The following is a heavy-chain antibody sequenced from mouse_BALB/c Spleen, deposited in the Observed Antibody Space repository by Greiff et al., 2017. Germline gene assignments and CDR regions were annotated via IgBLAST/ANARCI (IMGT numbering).Heavy chain of an antibody. CDR3: ARAGLRPFAY. CDR1: GFTFSSYG. V-gene: IGHV5-6-3*01. CDR2: INSNGGST. Sequence: EVQGVESGGGLVQPGGSLKLSCAASGFTFSSYGMSWVRQTPDKRLELVATINSNGGSTYYPDSVKGRFTISRDNAKNTLYLQMSSLKSEDTAMYYCARAGLRPFAYWGQGTLVTVSA. D-gene: IGHD2-4*01. J-gene: IGHJ3*01.